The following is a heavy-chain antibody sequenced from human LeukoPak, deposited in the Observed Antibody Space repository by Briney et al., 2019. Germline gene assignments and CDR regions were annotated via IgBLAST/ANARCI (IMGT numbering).Heavy chain of an antibody. CDR1: GFTFSSYW. CDR2: INSDGSST. D-gene: IGHD5-12*01. J-gene: IGHJ4*02. V-gene: IGHV3-74*01. CDR3: ARDILTKQAYSGYDN. Sequence: PGGSLRLSCAASGFTFSSYWMHWVRQAPGKGLVWVSRINSDGSSTSYADSVKGRFTISRDNAKNTLYLQMNSLRAEDTAVYYCARDILTKQAYSGYDNWGQGTLVTVSS.